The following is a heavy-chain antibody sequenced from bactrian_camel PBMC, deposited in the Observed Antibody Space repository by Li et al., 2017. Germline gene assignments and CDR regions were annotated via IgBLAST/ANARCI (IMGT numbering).Heavy chain of an antibody. J-gene: IGHJ4*01. Sequence: VQLVESGGGSVHPGESLTLSCAASGFTFRLAAMSWVRQAPDKGLEWVAGMNSVGVPSYAPSVRGRVTISKDNAQNTLLLQLNDLRTEDTAIYYCTKGRSTEPGNVRGQGTQVTVS. CDR3: TKGRSTEPGNV. CDR1: GFTFRLAA. CDR2: MNSVGVP. D-gene: IGHD6*01. V-gene: IGHV3S10*01.